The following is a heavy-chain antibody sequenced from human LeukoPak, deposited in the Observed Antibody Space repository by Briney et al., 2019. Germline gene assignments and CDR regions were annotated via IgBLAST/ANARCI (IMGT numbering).Heavy chain of an antibody. D-gene: IGHD4-23*01. J-gene: IGHJ4*02. CDR3: ARGPTVETHDFDY. CDR1: GGSFSGYY. CDR2: IKYSGST. V-gene: IGHV4-34*01. Sequence: SETLSLTCAVYGGSFSGYYWSWLRQSPGKGLEWIGEIKYSGSTNYNPSLKSRVTISIDTSKNQFSLKLSSVSAADTGVYYCARGPTVETHDFDYWGQGTLVTVSS.